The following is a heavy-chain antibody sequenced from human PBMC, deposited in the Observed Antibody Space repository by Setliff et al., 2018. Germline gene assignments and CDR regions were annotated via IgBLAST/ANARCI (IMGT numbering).Heavy chain of an antibody. V-gene: IGHV1-69*13. D-gene: IGHD1-26*01. CDR3: AIPSSGNFYFDY. J-gene: IGHJ4*02. Sequence: GASVKVSCKASGGTFSSYAITWVRQAPGQGLEWMGGIIPIFGTAKYAQKFQGRVTITADQSTRTAYMELSSLGSEDTAVYYCAIPSSGNFYFDYWGQGTLVTVSS. CDR1: GGTFSSYA. CDR2: IIPIFGTA.